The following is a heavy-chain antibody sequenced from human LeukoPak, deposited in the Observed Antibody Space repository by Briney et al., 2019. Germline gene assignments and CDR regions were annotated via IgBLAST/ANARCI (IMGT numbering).Heavy chain of an antibody. Sequence: SETLSLTCTVSGASMSDYYWSWIRQPPGKGLEWIGYIYYTGSTNYNPSLKSRVTMSVDTSKNQISLKLSSVTAADSAAYYCVRRVRYFGQNDYWGQGTLVTVPS. J-gene: IGHJ4*02. D-gene: IGHD3-9*01. CDR1: GASMSDYY. CDR3: VRRVRYFGQNDY. V-gene: IGHV4-59*08. CDR2: IYYTGST.